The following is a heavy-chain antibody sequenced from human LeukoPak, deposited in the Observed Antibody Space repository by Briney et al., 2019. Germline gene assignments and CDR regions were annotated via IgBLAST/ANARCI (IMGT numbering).Heavy chain of an antibody. V-gene: IGHV1-18*01. CDR1: GYTFTNYA. D-gene: IGHD3-10*01. CDR3: ARDRGSGSYHPDY. CDR2: ISPYNGDR. Sequence: VASVKVSCKASGYTFTNYAISWVRQAPGQGPEWMGWISPYNGDRRDALKFQDRVTMTTDTSTTTAYMELRSLRSDDTAVYYCARDRGSGSYHPDYWGQGTLVTVSS. J-gene: IGHJ4*02.